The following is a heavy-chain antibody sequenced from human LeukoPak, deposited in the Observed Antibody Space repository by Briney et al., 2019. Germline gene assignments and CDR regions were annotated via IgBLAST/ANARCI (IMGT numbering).Heavy chain of an antibody. Sequence: GPSQRLSCSASGFTFGDYSMSWFRQAPGKGLEWVGFIRSKAYGGTAEYAASVKGRFTISRDDSESIAYLQMDSLKTEDTAVYYCSRETRYFDWFLADYWGQGTLVTVSS. V-gene: IGHV3-49*03. D-gene: IGHD3-9*01. J-gene: IGHJ4*02. CDR2: IRSKAYGGTA. CDR1: GFTFGDYS. CDR3: SRETRYFDWFLADY.